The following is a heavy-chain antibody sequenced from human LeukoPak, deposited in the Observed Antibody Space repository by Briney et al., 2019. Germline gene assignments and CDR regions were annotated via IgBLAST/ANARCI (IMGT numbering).Heavy chain of an antibody. D-gene: IGHD3-22*01. J-gene: IGHJ3*02. CDR2: ISSSGSIM. V-gene: IGHV3-48*03. Sequence: PGGSLRLSCAASGFTFSSYELNWVRQAPGKGLECISYISSSGSIMYYADSVEGRFTISRDNAKNSLYLQMNSLRDEDTAVYYCARESDSSGYYYGVEDAFDIWGQGTMVTVSS. CDR3: ARESDSSGYYYGVEDAFDI. CDR1: GFTFSSYE.